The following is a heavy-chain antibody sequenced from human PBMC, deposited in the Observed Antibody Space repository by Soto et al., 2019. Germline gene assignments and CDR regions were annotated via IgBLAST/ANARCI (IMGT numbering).Heavy chain of an antibody. J-gene: IGHJ6*02. CDR1: GGSFSGYY. Sequence: SETLSLTCAVYGGSFSGYYWSWIRQPPGKGLEWIGEINHSGSTNYNPSLKSRVTISVDTSKNQFSLKLSSVTAADTAVDYCVRGWGCSGGSSYSPPPALTYYYYYGMDVWGQGTTVTVSS. CDR2: INHSGST. V-gene: IGHV4-34*01. D-gene: IGHD2-15*01. CDR3: VRGWGCSGGSSYSPPPALTYYYYYGMDV.